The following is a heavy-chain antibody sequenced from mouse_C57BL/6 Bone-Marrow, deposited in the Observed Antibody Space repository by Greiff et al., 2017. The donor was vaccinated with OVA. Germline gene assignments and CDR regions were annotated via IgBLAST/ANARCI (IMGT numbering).Heavy chain of an antibody. D-gene: IGHD1-1*01. CDR1: GFNIKDDY. CDR3: TTLYYYGSSYPVAY. Sequence: EVMLVESGAELVRPGASVKLSCTASGFNIKDDYMHWVKQRPEQGLEWIGWIDPENGDTEYASKFQGKATLTADTSSNTAYLQRSSLTSEDTSVYYCTTLYYYGSSYPVAYWGQGTLVTVSA. CDR2: IDPENGDT. J-gene: IGHJ3*01. V-gene: IGHV14-4*01.